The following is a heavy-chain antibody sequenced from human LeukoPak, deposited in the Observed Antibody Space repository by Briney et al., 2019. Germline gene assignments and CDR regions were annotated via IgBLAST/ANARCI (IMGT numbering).Heavy chain of an antibody. Sequence: ASVKVSCKASGYTFTSYGISWVRQAPGQGLEWMGWISAYNGNTNYAQKVQGRVTMTTDTSTSIAYMELRSLRSDDTAVYYCARDGPYYGSGRGSAFDIWGQGTMVTVSS. V-gene: IGHV1-18*01. J-gene: IGHJ3*02. D-gene: IGHD3-10*01. CDR3: ARDGPYYGSGRGSAFDI. CDR1: GYTFTSYG. CDR2: ISAYNGNT.